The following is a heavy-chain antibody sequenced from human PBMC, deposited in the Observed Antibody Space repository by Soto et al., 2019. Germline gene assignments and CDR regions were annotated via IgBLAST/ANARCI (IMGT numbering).Heavy chain of an antibody. V-gene: IGHV3-23*01. J-gene: IGHJ1*01. Sequence: PGGSLRLSCAASGFTFSNYAMSWVRQAPGKGLEWVSGISGSGGSTYYADSVKGRFTISRDNSKNTLYLQMSSLRAEDTAVYYCANSYWYYPDGYFLHCFPGPRFTVSS. CDR3: ANSYWYYPDGYFLH. CDR2: ISGSGGST. CDR1: GFTFSNYA. D-gene: IGHD1-7*01.